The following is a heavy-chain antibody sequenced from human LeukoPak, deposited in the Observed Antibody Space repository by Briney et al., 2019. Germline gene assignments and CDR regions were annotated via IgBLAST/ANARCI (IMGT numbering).Heavy chain of an antibody. Sequence: ASVKVSCKASGYSLTSYALNWVRQAPGQGFEWMGWINTNTGNPTYAQGFTGRFVFSLDTSVSTAHLQISSLKAEDTAVYFCARGRGASSGSGSHGTTSSYYMDVWGKGTTVNVSS. D-gene: IGHD3-10*01. V-gene: IGHV7-4-1*02. J-gene: IGHJ6*03. CDR3: ARGRGASSGSGSHGTTSSYYMDV. CDR2: INTNTGNP. CDR1: GYSLTSYA.